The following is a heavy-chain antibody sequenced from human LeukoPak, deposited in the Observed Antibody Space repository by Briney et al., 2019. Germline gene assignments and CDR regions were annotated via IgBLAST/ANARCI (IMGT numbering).Heavy chain of an antibody. CDR3: TRVGYIDEGIDY. V-gene: IGHV3-7*04. D-gene: IGHD5-24*01. CDR1: GFPFSSYW. CDR2: IKQDGSKK. J-gene: IGHJ4*02. Sequence: GGSLRLSCVASGFPFSSYWMTWVRQAPGKGLEWVANIKQDGSKKSYVDSVKGRFTISRDNAKNSLYLQMNSLRAEDTAIYYCTRVGYIDEGIDYWGQGTLVSVSS.